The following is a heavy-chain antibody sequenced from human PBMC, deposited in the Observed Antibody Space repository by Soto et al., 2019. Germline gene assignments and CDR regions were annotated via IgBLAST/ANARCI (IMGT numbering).Heavy chain of an antibody. CDR2: ST. CDR1: GFSLTTRGMT. J-gene: IGHJ4*02. CDR3: TLRQDTSRGPIY. V-gene: IGHV2-5*01. D-gene: IGHD6-13*01. Sequence: GPTLVNPTKPLALTCTVSGFSLTTRGMTLGWIRQPPGKAPEWLALSTQYSPSLQSRLTFTEDTSKNQVVLTMTNMDPVDTATYYCTLRQDTSRGPIYWGQGIMVTVSS.